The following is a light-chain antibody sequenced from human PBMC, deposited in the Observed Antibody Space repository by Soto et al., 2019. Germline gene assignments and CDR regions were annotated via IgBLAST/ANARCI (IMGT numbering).Light chain of an antibody. CDR1: SGDVGAYNF. J-gene: IGLJ1*01. Sequence: QSALTQPRSVSGSPGQSVTISCTGTSGDVGAYNFVSWYQQHPGKAPKLIMFDVSQRPSGVPDRFSGSKSGNAASLTISGLQAEDEADYYCCSYAGPYAVVFGTGTKLTVL. CDR2: DVS. CDR3: CSYAGPYAVV. V-gene: IGLV2-11*01.